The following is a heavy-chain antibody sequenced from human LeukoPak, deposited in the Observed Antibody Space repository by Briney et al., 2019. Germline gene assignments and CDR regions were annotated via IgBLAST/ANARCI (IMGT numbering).Heavy chain of an antibody. D-gene: IGHD3-16*02. CDR1: GFDFSAYE. Sequence: GRSLTLSCAASGFDFSAYEMNWVRQAPGKGLEWVGRIKSKTDGGTTDYAAPVKGRFTISRDDSKNTLYLQMNSLKTEDTAVYYCTTSDDDYVWGSYRYTSHYYYYMDVWGKGTTVTVSS. V-gene: IGHV3-15*01. J-gene: IGHJ6*03. CDR2: IKSKTDGGTT. CDR3: TTSDDDYVWGSYRYTSHYYYYMDV.